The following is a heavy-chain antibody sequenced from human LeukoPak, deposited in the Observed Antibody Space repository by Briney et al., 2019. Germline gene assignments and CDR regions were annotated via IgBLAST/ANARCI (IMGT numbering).Heavy chain of an antibody. D-gene: IGHD4-23*01. CDR3: ARCRGGYGGPRAFDY. V-gene: IGHV1-18*01. CDR1: GYTFTSYG. CDR2: ISAYNGNT. Sequence: ASVKVSCNASGYTFTSYGISWVRQAPGQGLEWMGWISAYNGNTNYAQKLQGRVTMTTATSTSTAYMELRSLSSDDTAGYYCARCRGGYGGPRAFDYWGQGALVTVSS. J-gene: IGHJ4*02.